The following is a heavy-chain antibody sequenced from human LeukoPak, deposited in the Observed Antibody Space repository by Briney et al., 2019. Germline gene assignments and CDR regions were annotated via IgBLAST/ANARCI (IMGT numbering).Heavy chain of an antibody. CDR2: IYSGGST. V-gene: IGHV3-66*01. CDR3: AKVLSGIQDY. D-gene: IGHD1-26*01. Sequence: GGSLRLSCVVTGFTVSSNYMSSVRQAPGKGLEWVSVIYSGGSTYYADSVKGRFTISRDNSKNTVYLRMNSLRAEDTAVYYCAKVLSGIQDYWGQGTLITVFS. CDR1: GFTVSSNY. J-gene: IGHJ4*02.